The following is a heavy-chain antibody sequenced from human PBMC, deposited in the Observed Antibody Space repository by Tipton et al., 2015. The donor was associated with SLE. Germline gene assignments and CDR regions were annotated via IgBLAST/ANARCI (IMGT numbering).Heavy chain of an antibody. CDR3: AAHYFWGGYPHSIYSSAMNV. CDR2: MNPSSGNT. CDR1: GYTFTSYE. V-gene: IGHV1-8*01. D-gene: IGHD3-3*01. J-gene: IGHJ6*02. Sequence: QLVQSGPEVKKPGASVKVSCKASGYTFTSYEINWVRQATGQGLEWMGWMNPSSGNTVYAQKFQDRVTMTRNTSITTAYMELSSLRSEDTAVSYCAAHYFWGGYPHSIYSSAMNVWGQGTTVAASS.